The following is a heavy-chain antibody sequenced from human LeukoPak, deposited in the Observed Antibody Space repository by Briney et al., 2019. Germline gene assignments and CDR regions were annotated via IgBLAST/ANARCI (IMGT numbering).Heavy chain of an antibody. CDR1: GYTLTELS. CDR3: ATDLGSSAPLDY. V-gene: IGHV1-24*01. D-gene: IGHD6-6*01. CDR2: FDPEDGET. J-gene: IGHJ4*02. Sequence: ASAKVSCKVSGYTLTELSMHWVRQAPGKGLEWMGGFDPEDGETIYAQKFQGRVTMTEDTSTDTAYMELSSLRSEDTAVYYCATDLGSSAPLDYWGQGTLVTVSS.